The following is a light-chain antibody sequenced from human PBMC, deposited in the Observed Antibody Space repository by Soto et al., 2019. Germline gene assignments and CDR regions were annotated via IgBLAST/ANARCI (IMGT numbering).Light chain of an antibody. J-gene: IGKJ4*01. Sequence: DIQMTQSPSSLSASVGDRVTITCRASQGIGNYLAWYQQRPGKVPKLLIYAASTLQSGVPSRFSGSGSGPDFTLTISSLQPEDGATYYCQKYGHAPLTFGGGTKVEL. CDR2: AAS. CDR1: QGIGNY. CDR3: QKYGHAPLT. V-gene: IGKV1-27*01.